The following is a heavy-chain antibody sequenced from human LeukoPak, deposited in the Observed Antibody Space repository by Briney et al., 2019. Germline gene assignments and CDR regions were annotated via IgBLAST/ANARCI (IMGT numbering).Heavy chain of an antibody. CDR3: ARGFTGVVASD. CDR1: GGSFSGFY. Sequence: TSETLSLTCAVYGGSFSGFYWNWIRQPPGKGMGWIGSINHGGITNYNPSRESRVTISVDTSKNQVSLKLSSVTTADTAVYYWARGFTGVVASDWARGKLVTVST. J-gene: IGHJ4*02. D-gene: IGHD2-15*01. CDR2: INHGGIT. V-gene: IGHV4-34*01.